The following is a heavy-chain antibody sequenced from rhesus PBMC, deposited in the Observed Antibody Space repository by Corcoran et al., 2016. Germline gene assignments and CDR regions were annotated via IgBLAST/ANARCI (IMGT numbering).Heavy chain of an antibody. D-gene: IGHD5-24*01. J-gene: IGHJ6*01. CDR2: INTGGGST. Sequence: EVQLVESGGGLVQPGGSLRLSCTGSGFTFGSYYMYWVRQAPGKGLEWVSAINTGGGSTWYTDSVKGRFTHSKENAKNTLYLQMDSLRAEDTAVYYCATQRVQFGWGLDSWGQGVVVTVSS. CDR1: GFTFGSYY. CDR3: ATQRVQFGWGLDS. V-gene: IGHV3-8*01.